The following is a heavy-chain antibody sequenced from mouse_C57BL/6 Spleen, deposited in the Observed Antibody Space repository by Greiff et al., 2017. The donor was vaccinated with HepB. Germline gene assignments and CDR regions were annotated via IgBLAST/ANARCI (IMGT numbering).Heavy chain of an antibody. CDR1: GFTFSDYY. CDR2: INYDGSST. V-gene: IGHV5-16*01. J-gene: IGHJ4*01. CDR3: SRDRGLRRTGYAMDY. D-gene: IGHD2-4*01. Sequence: EVKLVESEGGLVQPGSSMKLSCTASGFTFSDYYMAWVRQVPEKGLEWVANINYDGSSTYYLDSLKSRFIISRDNAKNILYLQMSSLKSEDTATYYCSRDRGLRRTGYAMDYWGQGTSVTVSS.